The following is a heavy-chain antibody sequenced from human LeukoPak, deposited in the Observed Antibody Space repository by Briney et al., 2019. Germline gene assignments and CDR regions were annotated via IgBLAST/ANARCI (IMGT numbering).Heavy chain of an antibody. CDR2: ISYTGST. J-gene: IGHJ4*02. Sequence: SETLSLTCTVSDDSISSISYYWARIPQPPGVGLEWIGSISYTGSTYYNPSLKSRVTISVDPSKNQFSLKLSSVTAADSAVYYCTRQRAFEVLEYWGQGTLVTVSS. D-gene: IGHD1-1*01. CDR1: DDSISSISYY. CDR3: TRQRAFEVLEY. V-gene: IGHV4-39*01.